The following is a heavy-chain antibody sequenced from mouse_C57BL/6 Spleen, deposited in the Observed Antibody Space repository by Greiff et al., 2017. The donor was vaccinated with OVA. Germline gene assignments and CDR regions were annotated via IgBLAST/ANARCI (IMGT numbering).Heavy chain of an antibody. Sequence: QVQLQQPGAELVRPGASVTLSCKASGYTFTDYEMHWVKQTPVHGLEWIGAIDPETGGTAYNQKFKGKAILTADKSSSTAYMELRSLTSEDSAVYYCTRPGGDYFDYWGQGTTLTVSS. J-gene: IGHJ2*01. D-gene: IGHD1-1*02. CDR1: GYTFTDYE. CDR2: IDPETGGT. CDR3: TRPGGDYFDY. V-gene: IGHV1-15*01.